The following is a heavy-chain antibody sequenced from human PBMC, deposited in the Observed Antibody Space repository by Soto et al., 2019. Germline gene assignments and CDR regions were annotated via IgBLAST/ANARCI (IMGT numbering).Heavy chain of an antibody. Sequence: QVQLVQSGAEVKKPGASVKVSCKASGYTFTSYGISWVRQAPGQGLEWMGWISAYNGNTNYAQKLQGRVTMTTDTSTSTAYMELRSLRSDDTALYYCSRDGVDTATAYYYGMDVWGQGTTVTVSS. D-gene: IGHD5-18*01. CDR3: SRDGVDTATAYYYGMDV. V-gene: IGHV1-18*01. J-gene: IGHJ6*02. CDR2: ISAYNGNT. CDR1: GYTFTSYG.